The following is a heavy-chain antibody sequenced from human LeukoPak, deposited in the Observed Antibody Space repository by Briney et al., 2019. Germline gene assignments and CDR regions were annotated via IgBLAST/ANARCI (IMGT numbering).Heavy chain of an antibody. V-gene: IGHV4-39*07. CDR3: ARGLDYYGSGSLLDY. Sequence: PSETLSLTCTVSGGSISSSSYYWGWIRQPPGKGLEWIGSIYYSGSTYYNPSLKSRVTISVDTSKNQFSLKLSSVTAADTAVYYCARGLDYYGSGSLLDYWGQGTLVTVSS. CDR2: IYYSGST. CDR1: GGSISSSSYY. D-gene: IGHD3-10*01. J-gene: IGHJ4*02.